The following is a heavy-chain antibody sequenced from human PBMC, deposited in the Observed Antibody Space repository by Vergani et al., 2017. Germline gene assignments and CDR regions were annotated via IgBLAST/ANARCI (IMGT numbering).Heavy chain of an antibody. CDR2: IYTSVST. J-gene: IGHJ6*04. V-gene: IGHV4-61*02. CDR1: GGSISSGSYY. CDR3: AREAVAARYYYYGMDV. Sequence: QVQLQESGPGLVKPSQTLSLTCTVSGGSISSGSYYWSWIRQPAGKGLEWIGRIYTSVSTNYNPSLKSRVTISVDTSKNQFSLNLSSVTAADTAVYYCAREAVAARYYYYGMDVWGKGTTVTVSS. D-gene: IGHD6-6*01.